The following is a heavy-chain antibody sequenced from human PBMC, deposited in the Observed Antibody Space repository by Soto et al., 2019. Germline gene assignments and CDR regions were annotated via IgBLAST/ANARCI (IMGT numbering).Heavy chain of an antibody. CDR1: GFTFSSYS. V-gene: IGHV3-21*01. J-gene: IGHJ4*02. D-gene: IGHD6-13*01. CDR3: ARDLLAAAGT. CDR2: ISSSSSYI. Sequence: GGSLRLSCAASGFTFSSYSMNWVRQAPGKGLEWVSSISSSSSYIYYADSVKGRFTIFRDNAKNSLYLQMNSLRAEDTAVYYCARDLLAAAGTWGQGTLVTSPQ.